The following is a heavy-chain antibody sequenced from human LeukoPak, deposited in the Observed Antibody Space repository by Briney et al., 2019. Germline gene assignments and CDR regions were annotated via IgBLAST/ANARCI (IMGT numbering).Heavy chain of an antibody. Sequence: PGGSLRLSCAASGFTFSSYSMNWVRQAPGKGLEWVSSISSSSSYIYYADPLKGRFTISRDNSKNTLYLQMDSLRAEDTAKYYCAKSLLTTASGTGRAFDIWGQGTVVTVS. V-gene: IGHV3-21*04. J-gene: IGHJ3*02. CDR1: GFTFSSYS. CDR3: AKSLLTTASGTGRAFDI. D-gene: IGHD1-26*01. CDR2: ISSSSSYI.